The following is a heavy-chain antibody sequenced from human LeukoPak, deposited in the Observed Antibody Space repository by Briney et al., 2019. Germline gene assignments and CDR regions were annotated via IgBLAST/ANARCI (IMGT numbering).Heavy chain of an antibody. CDR1: GGSFSGYY. CDR3: ARHEGYYDSSGYRTLNWFDP. V-gene: IGHV4-34*01. Sequence: PSETLSLTCAVYGGSFSGYYWSWIRQPPGKGLEWIGEINHSGSTNYNPSLKSRVTISVDTSRNQFSLKLSSVTAADTAVYYCARHEGYYDSSGYRTLNWFDPWGQGTLVTVSS. D-gene: IGHD3-22*01. J-gene: IGHJ5*02. CDR2: INHSGST.